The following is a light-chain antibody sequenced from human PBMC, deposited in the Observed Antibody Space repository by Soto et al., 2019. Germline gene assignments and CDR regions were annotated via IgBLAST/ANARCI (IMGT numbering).Light chain of an antibody. CDR2: EVS. J-gene: IGLJ2*01. CDR3: ASYTSSSTSVI. Sequence: QSALTQPASVSGSPGQSITISCTGTSSDVGGYKYVSWYQQHPDKAPKLIIFEVSNRPSGISSRFSGSKSGNTASLTISGLQAEDDDDYYCASYTSSSTSVIFGRGTKVTVL. V-gene: IGLV2-14*01. CDR1: SSDVGGYKY.